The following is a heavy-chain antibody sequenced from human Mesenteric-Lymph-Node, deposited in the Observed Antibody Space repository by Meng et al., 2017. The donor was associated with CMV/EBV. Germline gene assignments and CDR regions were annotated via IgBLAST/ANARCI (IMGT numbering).Heavy chain of an antibody. J-gene: IGHJ5*02. Sequence: QVQRVQSGAEVKKPGSSVKVSCKASVGTFSSYTISWVRQAPGQGREGMGRIIPILGIANYAQKFQGRVTITADKSTSTAYMELSSLRYEDTAVYYCAGGIAAAGSRWFDPWGQGTLVTVSS. D-gene: IGHD6-13*01. CDR2: IIPILGIA. CDR1: VGTFSSYT. V-gene: IGHV1-69*02. CDR3: AGGIAAAGSRWFDP.